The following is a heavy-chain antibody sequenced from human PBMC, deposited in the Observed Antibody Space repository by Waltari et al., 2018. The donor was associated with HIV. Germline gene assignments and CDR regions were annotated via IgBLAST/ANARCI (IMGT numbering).Heavy chain of an antibody. Sequence: EVQLVESGGGLVQPGGSLRLSCAASGFTFSSYSMNWGRQAPGKGMEWVSDITSSGYTIYYADSVEGRFTVSRDNAKNSLFLQMSSLRAEDTAVYYCARTTHGVDYWGQGTLVTVSS. D-gene: IGHD1-1*01. J-gene: IGHJ4*02. CDR3: ARTTHGVDY. CDR2: ITSSGYTI. CDR1: GFTFSSYS. V-gene: IGHV3-48*04.